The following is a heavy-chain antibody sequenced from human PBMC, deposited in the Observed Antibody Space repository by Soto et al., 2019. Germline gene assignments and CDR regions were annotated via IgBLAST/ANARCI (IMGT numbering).Heavy chain of an antibody. D-gene: IGHD3-22*01. CDR3: VLYYYDSSGYYYAGGFDY. J-gene: IGHJ4*02. CDR1: GGTFSSYA. Sequence: QVPLVQSGAEVKKPGSSVKVSCKASGGTFSSYAISWVRQAPGQGLEWMGGIIPIFGTANYAQKFQGRVTITADKSTSTAYMELSSLRSEDTAVYYCVLYYYDSSGYYYAGGFDYWGQGTLVTVSS. V-gene: IGHV1-69*06. CDR2: IIPIFGTA.